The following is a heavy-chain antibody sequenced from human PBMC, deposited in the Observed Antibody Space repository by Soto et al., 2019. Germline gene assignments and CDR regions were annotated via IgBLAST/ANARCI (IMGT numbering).Heavy chain of an antibody. CDR1: GFTFSSYA. Sequence: QVQLVESGGGVVQPGRSLRLSCAASGFTFSSYAMHWVRQAPGKGLEWVAVISYDGSNKYYADSVKGRFTISRDNSKNTLYLQMNSLRAEDTAVYYCARAPGGQGEYWGQGTLVTVSS. J-gene: IGHJ4*02. V-gene: IGHV3-30-3*01. CDR2: ISYDGSNK. CDR3: ARAPGGQGEY. D-gene: IGHD2-8*02.